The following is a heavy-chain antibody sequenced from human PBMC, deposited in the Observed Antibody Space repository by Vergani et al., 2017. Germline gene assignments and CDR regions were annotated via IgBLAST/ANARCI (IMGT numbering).Heavy chain of an antibody. J-gene: IGHJ4*02. D-gene: IGHD3-3*01. CDR1: GFSLSTSGVG. Sequence: QITLKESGPTLVKPTQTLTLTCTFSGFSLSTSGVGVGWIRQPPGKALEWLALIYWNDDKRYSPSLKSRLTIIKDTSKNQVVLTMTNMDPVDTATYYCARSYYDFWSGSVDYWGQGTLVTVSS. CDR3: ARSYYDFWSGSVDY. V-gene: IGHV2-5*01. CDR2: IYWNDDK.